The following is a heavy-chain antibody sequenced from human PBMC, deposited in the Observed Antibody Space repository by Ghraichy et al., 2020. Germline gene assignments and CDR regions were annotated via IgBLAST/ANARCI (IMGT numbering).Heavy chain of an antibody. J-gene: IGHJ4*02. CDR2: ISSNGGST. Sequence: GSLRLSCSASGFTFSSYAMHWVRQAPGKGLEYVSAISSNGGSTYYADSVKGRFTISIDNSKNTLYLQMSSLRAEDTAVYYCVKDFDPYCSSTSCYGDYWGQGTLVTVSS. D-gene: IGHD2-2*01. CDR3: VKDFDPYCSSTSCYGDY. V-gene: IGHV3-64D*06. CDR1: GFTFSSYA.